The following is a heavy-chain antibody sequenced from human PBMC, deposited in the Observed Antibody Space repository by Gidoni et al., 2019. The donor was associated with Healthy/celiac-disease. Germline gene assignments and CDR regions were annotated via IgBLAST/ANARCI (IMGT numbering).Heavy chain of an antibody. CDR2: INHSGST. J-gene: IGHJ5*02. Sequence: FSGYYWSWIRQPPGKGLEWIGEINHSGSTNYNPSLKSRVTISVDTSKNQFSLKLSSVTAADTAVYYCARGFQRSPARYDSSGWSSARWFDPWGQGTLVTVSS. CDR1: FSGYY. D-gene: IGHD6-19*01. V-gene: IGHV4-34*01. CDR3: ARGFQRSPARYDSSGWSSARWFDP.